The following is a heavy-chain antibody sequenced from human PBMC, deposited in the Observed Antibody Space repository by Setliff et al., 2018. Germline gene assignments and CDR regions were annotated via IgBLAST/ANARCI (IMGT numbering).Heavy chain of an antibody. CDR1: GGSISSGSYY. Sequence: SETLSLTCSVSGGSISSGSYYWTWIRQPAGKGLEWIGHIYTSGTTKYNPSLKSRVTISVDASKNQFFLKLASVTAADTAVYYCASGLEFDYWGPGSLVTVSS. CDR2: IYTSGTT. V-gene: IGHV4-61*09. CDR3: ASGLEFDY. J-gene: IGHJ4*01. D-gene: IGHD1-1*01.